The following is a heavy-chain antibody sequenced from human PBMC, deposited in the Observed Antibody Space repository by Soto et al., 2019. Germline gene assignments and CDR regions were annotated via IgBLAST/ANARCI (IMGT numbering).Heavy chain of an antibody. CDR3: ARVLRYFDWLIDY. D-gene: IGHD3-9*01. CDR2: IYYSGST. CDR1: GGSISSSSYY. V-gene: IGHV4-39*01. Sequence: SETLSLTCTVSGGSISSSSYYWGWIRQPPGKGLEWIGSIYYSGSTYYNPSLKSRVTISVDTSKNQFSLKLSSVAAADTAVYYCARVLRYFDWLIDYWGQGTLVTVSS. J-gene: IGHJ4*02.